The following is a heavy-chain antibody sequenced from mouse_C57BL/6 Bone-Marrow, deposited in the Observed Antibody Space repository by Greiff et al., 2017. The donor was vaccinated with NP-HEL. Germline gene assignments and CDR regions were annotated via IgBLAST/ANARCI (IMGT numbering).Heavy chain of an antibody. D-gene: IGHD6-1*01. V-gene: IGHV7-1*01. CDR3: ARDAASNRGAMDY. Sequence: DVMLVESGGGLVQSGRSLRLSCATSGFTFSDFYMEWVRQAPGKGLEWIAASRNKANDYTTEYSASVKGRFIVSRDTSQSILYLQMNALRAEDTAIYYCARDAASNRGAMDYWGQGTSVTVSS. CDR1: GFTFSDFY. CDR2: SRNKANDYTT. J-gene: IGHJ4*01.